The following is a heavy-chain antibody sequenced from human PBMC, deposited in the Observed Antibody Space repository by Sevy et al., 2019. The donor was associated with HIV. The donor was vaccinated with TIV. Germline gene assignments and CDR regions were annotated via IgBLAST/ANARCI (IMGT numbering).Heavy chain of an antibody. J-gene: IGHJ4*02. CDR1: GYIFTTYY. D-gene: IGHD5-12*01. CDR3: AVVATIRNFDY. Sequence: ASVKVSCKTSGYIFTTYYMHWVRQAPGQGLEWMGRINPNSGGTIYAQKFQDRVTMTRDTSISTAYMDVSSLRSDDTAVYYCAVVATIRNFDYWGQRTLVTVSS. CDR2: INPNSGGT. V-gene: IGHV1-2*06.